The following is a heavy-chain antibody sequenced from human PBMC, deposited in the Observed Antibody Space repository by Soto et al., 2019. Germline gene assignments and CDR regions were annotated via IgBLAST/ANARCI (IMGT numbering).Heavy chain of an antibody. Sequence: SETLSLTCTVSGGSISRNNFHWGWIRQTPGRGLEWIGSVYYSGTTDYNPSFKSRVTISVETSKTQFSLKLNSVTAADTGIYYCVRLGDSWGQGTLVTVSS. D-gene: IGHD3-10*01. CDR2: VYYSGTT. V-gene: IGHV4-39*01. CDR1: GGSISRNNFH. CDR3: VRLGDS. J-gene: IGHJ4*02.